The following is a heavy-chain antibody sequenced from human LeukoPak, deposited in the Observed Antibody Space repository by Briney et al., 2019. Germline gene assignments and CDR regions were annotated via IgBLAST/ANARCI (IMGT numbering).Heavy chain of an antibody. V-gene: IGHV1-18*01. CDR3: ARDHGHKSVDY. Sequence: GASVKVSCKASGYTFSSYGISWLRQAPGQGLEWMGWISAYNGNTNYAQKFQGRVTMTTDTSTSTLYTEVRSLRSDDTAVYYCARDHGHKSVDYWGQGTLVTVSS. D-gene: IGHD2-21*01. J-gene: IGHJ4*02. CDR2: ISAYNGNT. CDR1: GYTFSSYG.